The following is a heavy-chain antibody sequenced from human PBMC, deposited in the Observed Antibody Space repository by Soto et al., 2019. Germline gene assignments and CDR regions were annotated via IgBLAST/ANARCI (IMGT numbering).Heavy chain of an antibody. CDR2: IYNSGST. CDR1: GGSISSYY. CDR3: ATGGYGAYYYYYYMDV. J-gene: IGHJ6*03. Sequence: SETLYLTCTVSGGSISSYYWSWLRQPPGKGLEWIGYIYNSGSTNYNPSLKSRVAISVDTSEKQFSLNVASVAAADTAVYYCATGGYGAYYYYYYMDVWGKGTTVTVSS. V-gene: IGHV4-59*01. D-gene: IGHD5-12*01.